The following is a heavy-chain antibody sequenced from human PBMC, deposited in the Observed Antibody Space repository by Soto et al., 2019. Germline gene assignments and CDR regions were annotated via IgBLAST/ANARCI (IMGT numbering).Heavy chain of an antibody. J-gene: IGHJ6*04. CDR1: GGSFSGYY. V-gene: IGHV4-34*01. D-gene: IGHD3-10*01. CDR2: INHSGST. CDR3: ARGRGNAAYSYYCGMDV. Sequence: PSETLSLTCAVYGGSFSGYYWSWIRQPPGKGLEWIGEINHSGSTNYNPSPKSRVTISVDTSKNQFSLKLSSVTAADTAVYYCARGRGNAAYSYYCGMDVRDKGTTITVSS.